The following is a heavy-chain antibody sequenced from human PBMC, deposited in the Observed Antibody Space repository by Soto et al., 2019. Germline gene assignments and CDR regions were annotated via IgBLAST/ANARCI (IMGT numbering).Heavy chain of an antibody. D-gene: IGHD3-22*01. Sequence: ASVKVSCKASGYTFTSYAMHLVRQAPGQRLEWMGWINAGNGNTKYSQKFQGRVTITRDTSASTAYMELSSLRSEDTAVHYCARVAHYYDSSGYWPYWGQGTLVTVSS. CDR3: ARVAHYYDSSGYWPY. V-gene: IGHV1-3*01. CDR1: GYTFTSYA. CDR2: INAGNGNT. J-gene: IGHJ4*02.